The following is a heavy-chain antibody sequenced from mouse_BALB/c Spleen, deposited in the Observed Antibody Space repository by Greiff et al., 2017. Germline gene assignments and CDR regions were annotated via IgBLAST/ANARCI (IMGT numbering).Heavy chain of an antibody. V-gene: IGHV5-12-1*01. D-gene: IGHD1-1*01. CDR1: GFAFSSYD. CDR3: ARPYYYGSSMAWFAY. CDR2: ISSGGGST. J-gene: IGHJ3*01. Sequence: EVHLVESGGGLVKPGGSLKLSCAASGFAFSSYDMSWVRQTPEKRLEWVAYISSGGGSTYYPDTVKGRFTISRDNAKNTLYLQMSSLKSEDTAMYYCARPYYYGSSMAWFAYWGQGTLVTVSA.